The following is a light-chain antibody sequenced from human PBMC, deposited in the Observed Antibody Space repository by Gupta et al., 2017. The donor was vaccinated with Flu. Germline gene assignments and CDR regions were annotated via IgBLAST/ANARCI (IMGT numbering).Light chain of an antibody. CDR3: AAWDASMSGWV. Sequence: QSVLTQPPSASGTPVQRVTISCSGSSSNIGSNYLYWYQQLPATAPKLLIYRNNQRPSGVPDRFSGSKSGTSASLAISGLRAEDEADYYCAAWDASMSGWVFGGGTKLTVL. CDR2: RNN. V-gene: IGLV1-47*01. CDR1: SSNIGSNY. J-gene: IGLJ3*02.